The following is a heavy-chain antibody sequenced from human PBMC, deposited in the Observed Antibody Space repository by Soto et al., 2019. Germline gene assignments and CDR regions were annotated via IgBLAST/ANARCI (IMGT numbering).Heavy chain of an antibody. Sequence: PVESLKISCKGSGYIFTSYWIGCVLQMPVKGLEWMGIIYPGDSDTRYSPSFQGQVTISADKSISTAYLQWSSLKASDTAMYYCATPAGGAYCGGDCYSDWGQGTLVTVSS. V-gene: IGHV5-51*01. CDR1: GYIFTSYW. CDR3: ATPAGGAYCGGDCYSD. J-gene: IGHJ4*02. D-gene: IGHD2-21*02. CDR2: IYPGDSDT.